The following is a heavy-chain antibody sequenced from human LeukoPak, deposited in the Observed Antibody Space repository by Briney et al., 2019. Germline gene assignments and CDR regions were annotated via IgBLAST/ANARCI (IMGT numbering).Heavy chain of an antibody. V-gene: IGHV3-9*01. CDR1: GFTFDDYA. J-gene: IGHJ4*02. D-gene: IGHD3-10*01. CDR2: ISWNSGSI. CDR3: AKDVYGSGTVGEAFDY. Sequence: GRSLRLSCAASGFTFDDYAMHWVRHAPGKGLEWVSGISWNSGSIGYADSVKGRFTISGDNAKNSLYLQMNSLRAEDTALYYCAKDVYGSGTVGEAFDYWGQGTLVTVSS.